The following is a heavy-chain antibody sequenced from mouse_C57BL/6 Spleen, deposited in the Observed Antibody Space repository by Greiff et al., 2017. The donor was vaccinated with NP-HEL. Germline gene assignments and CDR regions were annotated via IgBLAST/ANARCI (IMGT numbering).Heavy chain of an antibody. CDR3: ASGERGLDY. CDR1: GYAFSSSW. J-gene: IGHJ2*01. V-gene: IGHV1-82*01. Sequence: VKLQESGPELVKPGASVKISCKASGYAFSSSWMNWVKQRPGKGLEWIGRIYPGDGDTNYNGKFKGKATLTADKSSSTAYMQLSSLTSEDSAVYFCASGERGLDYWGQGTTLTVSS. CDR2: IYPGDGDT.